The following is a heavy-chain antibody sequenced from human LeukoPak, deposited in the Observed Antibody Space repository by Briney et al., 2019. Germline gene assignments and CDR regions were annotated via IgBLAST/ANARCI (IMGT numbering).Heavy chain of an antibody. Sequence: SVKVSCKASGFSFTTSAMQWVRQARGQRLEWIGWIVVGSGHTRYAQKFQERITITRDMSTSTAYMQLSSLRSEDTAVYYCAADHQFSGWESAYGMDVWGQGPRSPSP. D-gene: IGHD6-19*01. V-gene: IGHV1-58*02. J-gene: IGHJ6*02. CDR3: AADHQFSGWESAYGMDV. CDR1: GFSFTTSA. CDR2: IVVGSGHT.